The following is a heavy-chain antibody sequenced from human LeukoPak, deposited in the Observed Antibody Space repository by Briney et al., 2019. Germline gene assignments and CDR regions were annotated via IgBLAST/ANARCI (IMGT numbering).Heavy chain of an antibody. CDR2: MNPNSGHT. D-gene: IGHD6-19*01. V-gene: IGHV1-8*03. CDR1: GYTFTSYD. J-gene: IGHJ5*02. CDR3: ARVRGAVAGTKRQNWFDP. Sequence: ASVKVSCKASGYTFTSYDINWVRQATGQGLEWMGWMNPNSGHTGYAQKFQGRVTITRNTSISTAYMELSSLRSEDTAVYYCARVRGAVAGTKRQNWFDPWGQGTLVTVSS.